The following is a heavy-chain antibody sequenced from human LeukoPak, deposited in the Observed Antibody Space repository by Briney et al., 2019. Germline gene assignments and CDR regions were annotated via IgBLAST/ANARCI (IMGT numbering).Heavy chain of an antibody. CDR3: ARYCSSTSCYEEIFDY. CDR2: INPSGGST. CDR1: GYSFTNYY. D-gene: IGHD2-2*01. V-gene: IGHV1-46*01. J-gene: IGHJ4*02. Sequence: ASVKVSCKASGYSFTNYYMHWVRQATGQGLEWMGVINPSGGSTSYAQKFQGRVTMTRDTFTSTVYMELSSLRSEDTAVYYCARYCSSTSCYEEIFDYWGQGTLVTVSS.